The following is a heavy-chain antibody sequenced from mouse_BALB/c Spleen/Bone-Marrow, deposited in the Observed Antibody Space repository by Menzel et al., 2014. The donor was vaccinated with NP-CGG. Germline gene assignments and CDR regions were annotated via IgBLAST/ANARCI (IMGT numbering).Heavy chain of an antibody. D-gene: IGHD2-1*01. V-gene: IGHV2-2*02. Sequence: VKLVESGPGLVQPSQSLSITCTVSGFSLTSYGVHWVRQPPGKGLEWLGVMWSGGSTDYNAAFISRLSISKDNSKSQVFFKMNSLQANDTAIYYCARNLRGNYGFDYWGQGTTLTVSS. CDR2: MWSGGST. CDR3: ARNLRGNYGFDY. CDR1: GFSLTSYG. J-gene: IGHJ2*01.